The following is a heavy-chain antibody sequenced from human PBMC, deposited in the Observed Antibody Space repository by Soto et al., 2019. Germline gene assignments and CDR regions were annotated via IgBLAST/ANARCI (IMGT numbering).Heavy chain of an antibody. Sequence: EVQLVESGGGLVQPGGSLRLSCAASEFTFSSYWMHWVRQAPGKGLVWVSRINSDGSVTSYADSVKGRFTISRDNAANTVYLQMNSLRAEDTAVYYCARYSSGWHQVDGFDYWGRGTLVTVSS. V-gene: IGHV3-74*01. D-gene: IGHD6-19*01. CDR1: EFTFSSYW. J-gene: IGHJ4*02. CDR2: INSDGSVT. CDR3: ARYSSGWHQVDGFDY.